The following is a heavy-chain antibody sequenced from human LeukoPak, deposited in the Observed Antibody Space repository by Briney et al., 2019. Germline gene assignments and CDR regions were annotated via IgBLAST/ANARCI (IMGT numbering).Heavy chain of an antibody. D-gene: IGHD6-19*01. V-gene: IGHV1-18*01. CDR3: ARDYTSAEWLGFAFDV. CDR1: GYTFTRYA. J-gene: IGHJ3*01. Sequence: ASVKVSCKASGYTFTRYAISWVRQAPGQGLEWMGWINPFNGNTNDAERFQGRVIMTTDTSTRTAYMELRSLRSDDTAVYYCARDYTSAEWLGFAFDVWGQGTMVSVSS. CDR2: INPFNGNT.